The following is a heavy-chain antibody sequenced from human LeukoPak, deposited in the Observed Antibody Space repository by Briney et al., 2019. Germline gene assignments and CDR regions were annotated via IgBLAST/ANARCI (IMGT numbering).Heavy chain of an antibody. V-gene: IGHV1-58*02. Sequence: SVKVSCKASGFTFTISAMHWVRQARGQRLEWIGWTGVGSGNTNYAQKFQERVTITRDMSTSTAYMELSSLRSEDTAVYYCATGSCWYSPDYWGQGTLVTVSS. CDR3: ATGSCWYSPDY. J-gene: IGHJ4*02. CDR2: TGVGSGNT. D-gene: IGHD6-19*01. CDR1: GFTFTISA.